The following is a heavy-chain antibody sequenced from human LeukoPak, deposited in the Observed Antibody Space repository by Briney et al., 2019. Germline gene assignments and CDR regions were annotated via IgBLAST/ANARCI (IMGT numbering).Heavy chain of an antibody. CDR2: MNPDSGNT. J-gene: IGHJ5*02. D-gene: IGHD3-10*01. V-gene: IGHV1-8*01. Sequence: GASVKVSRKASGYTFTSYDINWVRQATGQGLEWMGWMNPDSGNTGYAQKFQGRVTMTRNTSISTAYMELSSLRSEDTAVYYCARAYGSGRWFDPWGQGTLVTVSS. CDR1: GYTFTSYD. CDR3: ARAYGSGRWFDP.